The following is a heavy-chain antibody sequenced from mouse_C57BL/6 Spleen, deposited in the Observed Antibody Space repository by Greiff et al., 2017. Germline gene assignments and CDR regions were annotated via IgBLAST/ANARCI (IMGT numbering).Heavy chain of an antibody. CDR3: TRALYDGYLFAY. V-gene: IGHV5-9-1*02. Sequence: EVHLVESGAGLVKPGGSLKLSCAASGFTFSSYAMSWVRQTPEKRLEWVAYISSGGDYIYYADTVKGRFTISLDNARNTLYLQMSSLKSEDTAMYYCTRALYDGYLFAYWGQGTLVTVSA. D-gene: IGHD2-3*01. J-gene: IGHJ3*01. CDR1: GFTFSSYA. CDR2: ISSGGDYI.